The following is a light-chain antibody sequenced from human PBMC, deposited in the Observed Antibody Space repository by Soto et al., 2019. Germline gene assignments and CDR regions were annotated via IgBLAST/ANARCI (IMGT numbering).Light chain of an antibody. J-gene: IGKJ5*01. CDR1: QDISNY. V-gene: IGKV1-39*01. Sequence: DIQMTQSPASLSASVGDRVTITFRASQDISNYLNWYQQKPGKAPKLLIYAASGLPSGVPSRFSGSGSGTDFTLTITRLEPEDSAVYYCQQYGSSPITFGQGTRLEIK. CDR2: AAS. CDR3: QQYGSSPIT.